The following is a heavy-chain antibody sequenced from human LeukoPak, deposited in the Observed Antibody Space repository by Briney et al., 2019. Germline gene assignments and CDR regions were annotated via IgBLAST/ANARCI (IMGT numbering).Heavy chain of an antibody. CDR1: GFTFSDYY. CDR3: AGYSSGWFGAFHI. J-gene: IGHJ3*02. Sequence: PGGSLRLSCAAAGFTFSDYYMSWIRQAPGKGLEWLSYIISTGGTIYYADSVKGRFTISRDNAKTSLYLQMNSLRAEDTAVYYCAGYSSGWFGAFHIWGQGTMVTVSS. D-gene: IGHD6-19*01. CDR2: IISTGGTI. V-gene: IGHV3-11*04.